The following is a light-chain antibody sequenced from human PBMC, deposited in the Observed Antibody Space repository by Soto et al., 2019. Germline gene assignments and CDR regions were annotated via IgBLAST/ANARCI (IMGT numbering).Light chain of an antibody. CDR2: DDS. V-gene: IGKV1-5*01. CDR1: QSISGW. CDR3: QQYSGYSLFT. Sequence: DIQLTQSPSSLSASVGDSVTITCRASQSISGWLAWYQQRPGKAPKLLIYDDSSLESGVPSRFSGSGSGTEFTLTIDGLQPDDFATYYCQQYSGYSLFTFXPGTKVDIK. J-gene: IGKJ3*01.